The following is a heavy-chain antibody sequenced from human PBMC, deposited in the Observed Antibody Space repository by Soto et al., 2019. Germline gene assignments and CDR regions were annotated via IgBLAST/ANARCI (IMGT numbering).Heavy chain of an antibody. CDR1: GGSFSGYY. CDR2: INHSGST. V-gene: IGHV4-34*01. Sequence: PSETLSLTCAVYGGSFSGYYWSWIRQPPGKGLEWIGEINHSGSTNYNPSLKSRVTISVDTSKNQFSLKLSSVTAADTAVYYCERGVLLWFGELRPVFWFDPWGQGTLVTVSS. J-gene: IGHJ5*02. D-gene: IGHD3-10*01. CDR3: ERGVLLWFGELRPVFWFDP.